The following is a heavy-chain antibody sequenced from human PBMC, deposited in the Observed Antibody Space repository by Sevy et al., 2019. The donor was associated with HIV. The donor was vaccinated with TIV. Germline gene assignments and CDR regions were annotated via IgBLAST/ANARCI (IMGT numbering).Heavy chain of an antibody. V-gene: IGHV1-69*13. J-gene: IGHJ6*02. Sequence: ASVKVSCKASGGTSSSYAISWVRQAPGQGLEWMGGIIPIFGTANYAQKFQGRVTITADESTSTAYMELSSLRSEDTAVYYCARAPKGDIVVVPAAIRHYYYGMDVWGQGTTVTVSS. CDR2: IIPIFGTA. D-gene: IGHD2-2*01. CDR3: ARAPKGDIVVVPAAIRHYYYGMDV. CDR1: GGTSSSYA.